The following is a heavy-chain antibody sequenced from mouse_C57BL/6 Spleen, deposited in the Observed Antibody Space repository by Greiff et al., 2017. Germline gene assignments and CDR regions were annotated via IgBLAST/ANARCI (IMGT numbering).Heavy chain of an antibody. CDR1: GYTFTSYW. CDR3: ARNDYYGSSPFDY. Sequence: VQLQQSGAELVKPGASVKMSCKASGYTFTSYWITWVKQRPGQGLEWIGDIYPGSGSTNYNEKFKSKATLTVDTSSSTAYMQLSSLTSEDSAVXYCARNDYYGSSPFDYWGQGTTLTVSS. J-gene: IGHJ2*01. D-gene: IGHD1-1*01. V-gene: IGHV1-55*01. CDR2: IYPGSGST.